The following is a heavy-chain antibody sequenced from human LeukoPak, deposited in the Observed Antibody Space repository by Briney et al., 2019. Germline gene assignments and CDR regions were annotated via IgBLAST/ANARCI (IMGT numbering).Heavy chain of an antibody. CDR3: ARDYGSGIDV. Sequence: GGSLTLSCAPFGMTFSSYGMHWVRQPPGKGLEWVAIIRYDGSDKYYADSVKGRFTISRDNYKNTLYLQMNSLRGEDTAVYYCARDYGSGIDVWGKGTMVTVSS. D-gene: IGHD3-10*01. CDR1: GMTFSSYG. CDR2: IRYDGSDK. J-gene: IGHJ6*04. V-gene: IGHV3-33*01.